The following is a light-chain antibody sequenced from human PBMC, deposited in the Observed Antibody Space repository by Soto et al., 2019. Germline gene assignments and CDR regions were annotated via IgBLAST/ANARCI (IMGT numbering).Light chain of an antibody. Sequence: EFTQSPATLSLSPGERATLSCRASQSVSSYLAWYHKKPGQAPSLLIYDASTRATGIPARFSAGGSGTDFTLTIRRLEPEDFAVFYCQQYVRSATFTLGPGTKGDL. CDR2: DAS. V-gene: IGKV3-11*01. CDR3: QQYVRSATFT. CDR1: QSVSSY. J-gene: IGKJ3*01.